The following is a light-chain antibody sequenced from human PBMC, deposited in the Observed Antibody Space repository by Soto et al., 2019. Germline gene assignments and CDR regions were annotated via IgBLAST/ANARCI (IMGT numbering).Light chain of an antibody. CDR1: SSDIGGYNY. CDR3: SSYTNTSTLYV. V-gene: IGLV2-14*01. Sequence: QSVLTQPPSVSGSPGQSITISFTGTSSDIGGYNYVSWYQQQPGKAPTLIIYEVSDRPSGISIRFSGSKSGNTASLTISGLQAEDEAYYFCSSYTNTSTLYVFGTGTKVTVL. CDR2: EVS. J-gene: IGLJ1*01.